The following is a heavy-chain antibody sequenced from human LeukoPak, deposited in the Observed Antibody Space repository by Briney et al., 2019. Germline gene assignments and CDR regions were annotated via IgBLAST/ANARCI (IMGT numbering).Heavy chain of an antibody. J-gene: IGHJ5*02. Sequence: SETLSLTCTVSGGSISSSSYYWGWIRQPPGKGLEWIGEINHSGSTNYNPSLKSRVTISVDTSKNQFSLKLSSVTAADTAVYYCARGGRDYGDYGGLNWFDPWGQGTLVTVSS. CDR2: INHSGST. V-gene: IGHV4-39*07. CDR3: ARGGRDYGDYGGLNWFDP. D-gene: IGHD4-17*01. CDR1: GGSISSSSYY.